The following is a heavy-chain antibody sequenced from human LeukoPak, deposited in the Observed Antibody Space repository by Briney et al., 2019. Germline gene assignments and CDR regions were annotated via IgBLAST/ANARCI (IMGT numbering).Heavy chain of an antibody. V-gene: IGHV3-74*01. CDR3: AREFRAMRVIQLWNPVL. D-gene: IGHD5-18*01. Sequence: GGSLRLSCAASGFTFSTYWMHWVRQAPGKGLVWVSRISSDGSSTNYADSVKGRFTISRDNAKNTLYLQMNSLRAEDTAVYYCAREFRAMRVIQLWNPVLWGQGTLVTVSS. J-gene: IGHJ4*02. CDR1: GFTFSTYW. CDR2: ISSDGSST.